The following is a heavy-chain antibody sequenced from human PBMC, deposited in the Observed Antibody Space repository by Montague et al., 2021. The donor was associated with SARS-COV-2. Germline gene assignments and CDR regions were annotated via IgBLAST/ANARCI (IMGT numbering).Heavy chain of an antibody. CDR2: LYYSGTT. V-gene: IGHV4-59*01. CDR1: GGPISRNY. J-gene: IGHJ6*02. D-gene: IGHD4-23*01. Sequence: SETLSLTCTVSGGPISRNYWNWIRQPPGKRLEWIGHLYYSGTTNCNPSFKSRVTMSVDTSKNHFSLKLSSVTAADTAVYYCARGGGNSADTYYDDMDVWGLGKTVTVSS. CDR3: ARGGGNSADTYYDDMDV.